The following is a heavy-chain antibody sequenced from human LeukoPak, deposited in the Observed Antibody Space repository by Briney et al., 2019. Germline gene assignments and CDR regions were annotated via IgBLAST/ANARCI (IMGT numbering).Heavy chain of an antibody. CDR1: GGSISSYY. CDR2: ISYSGST. D-gene: IGHD1-26*01. Sequence: SETLSLTCTVSGGSISSYYWSWIRQPPGKGLEWIGYISYSGSTKYNPSLKSRVTISVDTSKNQFSLKLSSVTAADTAVYYCARQGGSYGAFDIWGQGTMVTVSS. V-gene: IGHV4-59*08. J-gene: IGHJ3*02. CDR3: ARQGGSYGAFDI.